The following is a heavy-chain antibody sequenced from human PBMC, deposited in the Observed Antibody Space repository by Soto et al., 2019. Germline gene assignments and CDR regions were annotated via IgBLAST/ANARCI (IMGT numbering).Heavy chain of an antibody. D-gene: IGHD3-10*01. CDR3: ARETAVRDNFDF. CDR1: GYTFSTYS. V-gene: IGHV1-18*01. CDR2: ISTYNGNT. J-gene: IGHJ4*02. Sequence: GSVEVSCKASGYTFSTYSISWVRQAPGQGLEWMGWISTYNGNTNYAQRLQDRVTMTTDTSTSTAYMELRSLRSDDSAVYYCARETAVRDNFDFRGQGTLVTVSS.